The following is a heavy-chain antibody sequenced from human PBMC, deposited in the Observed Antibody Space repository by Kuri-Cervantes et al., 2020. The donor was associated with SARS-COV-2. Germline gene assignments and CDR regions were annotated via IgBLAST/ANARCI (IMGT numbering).Heavy chain of an antibody. V-gene: IGHV1-69*05. Sequence: SVKVSCKASGGTFSSYAISWVRQAPGQGLEWMGGIIPIFGTANYAQKFQGRVTITTDESTSTAYMELSSLRSEDTAVYYCASQGVGAHRGQDYWGQGTLVTVSS. D-gene: IGHD1-26*01. CDR3: ASQGVGAHRGQDY. J-gene: IGHJ4*02. CDR1: GGTFSSYA. CDR2: IIPIFGTA.